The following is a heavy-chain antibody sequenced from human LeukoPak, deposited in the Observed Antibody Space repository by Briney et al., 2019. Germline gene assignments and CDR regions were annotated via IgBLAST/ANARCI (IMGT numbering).Heavy chain of an antibody. CDR2: INHSGST. J-gene: IGHJ4*02. D-gene: IGHD1-26*01. CDR3: ASEWVGYFDC. CDR1: GGSFSGYY. Sequence: SETLSLTCAVYGGSFSGYYWSWIRQPPGKGLEWIGEINHSGSTNYNPSLKSRVTISVDTSKNQFSLKLSSVTAADTAVYYCASEWVGYFDCWGQGTLVTVSS. V-gene: IGHV4-34*01.